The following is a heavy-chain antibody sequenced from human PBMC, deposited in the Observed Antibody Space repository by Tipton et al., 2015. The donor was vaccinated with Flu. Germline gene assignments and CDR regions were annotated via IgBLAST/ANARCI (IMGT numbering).Heavy chain of an antibody. D-gene: IGHD1-26*01. CDR1: GGPFSGYY. Sequence: GLVKPSETLSLTCGVYGGPFSGYYWSWLRQPPGKGLEWIGEINHSGSTNYSPSLKSRVTISVDTSKKQFSLKLNSVTAADTAVYYCAKASVAVKVGATGPFDYWGQGTLVTVSS. CDR2: INHSGST. CDR3: AKASVAVKVGATGPFDY. J-gene: IGHJ4*02. V-gene: IGHV4-34*01.